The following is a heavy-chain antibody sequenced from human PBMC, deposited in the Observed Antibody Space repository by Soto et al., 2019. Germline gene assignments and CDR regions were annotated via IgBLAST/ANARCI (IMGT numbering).Heavy chain of an antibody. CDR2: ISSSGSII. CDR1: GFTFSDYY. V-gene: IGHV3-11*01. Sequence: PGGSLRLSCAASGFTFSDYYMSWIRQAPGKGLEWVSYISSSGSIICYADSVKGRFTVSRDNSKNTLYLQMHSLRAEDTAVYYCAKYFPGYAPAFDPWGQGTLVTVSS. J-gene: IGHJ5*02. D-gene: IGHD2-15*01. CDR3: AKYFPGYAPAFDP.